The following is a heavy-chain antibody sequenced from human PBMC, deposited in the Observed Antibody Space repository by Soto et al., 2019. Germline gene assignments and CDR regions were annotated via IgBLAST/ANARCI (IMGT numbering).Heavy chain of an antibody. CDR3: ARGPLDTAMLYIPRY. CDR1: GGTFSSYA. Sequence: SVKVSCKASGGTFSSYAISWVRQAPGQGLGWMGGIIPIFGTANYAQKFQGRVTITADESTSTAYMELSSLRSEDTAVYYCARGPLDTAMLYIPRYWGQGTLVTVSS. CDR2: IIPIFGTA. D-gene: IGHD5-18*01. V-gene: IGHV1-69*13. J-gene: IGHJ4*02.